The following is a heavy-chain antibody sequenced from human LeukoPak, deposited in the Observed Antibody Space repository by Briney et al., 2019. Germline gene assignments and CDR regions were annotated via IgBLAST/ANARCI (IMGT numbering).Heavy chain of an antibody. Sequence: SETLSLTCAVYGGSFSGYYWSWIRQPPGKGLEWIGEINHSGATNYNPSLKSRLSISVDTSKNQFSLKLTSVTAADTAVYYCARYLFVHGDYGKVPGAFDIWGQVTMVTISS. J-gene: IGHJ3*02. CDR3: ARYLFVHGDYGKVPGAFDI. D-gene: IGHD4-17*01. CDR2: INHSGAT. V-gene: IGHV4-34*01. CDR1: GGSFSGYY.